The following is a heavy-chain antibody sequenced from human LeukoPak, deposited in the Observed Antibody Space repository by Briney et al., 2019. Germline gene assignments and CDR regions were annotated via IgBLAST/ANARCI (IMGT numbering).Heavy chain of an antibody. V-gene: IGHV4-4*07. CDR3: ARDDVDTPTFDY. D-gene: IGHD5-18*01. J-gene: IGHJ4*02. CDR1: GASINGYY. CDR2: VFTSGGT. Sequence: SETLSLTCTVSGASINGYYWSWIRQPAGKGLEWIGRVFTSGGTSYKPSLKGRVTMSIESSTNQFSLQLDSETAADTAVYYCARDDVDTPTFDYWGQGILVAVSS.